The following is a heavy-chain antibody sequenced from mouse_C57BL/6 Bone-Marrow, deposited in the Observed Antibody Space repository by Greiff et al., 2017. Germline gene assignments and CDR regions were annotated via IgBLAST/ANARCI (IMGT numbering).Heavy chain of an antibody. CDR2: IRLKSDNYAT. D-gene: IGHD2-4*01. Sequence: EVQLVESGGGLVQPGGSMKLSCVASGFTFSNYWMNWVRQSPEKGLEWVAQIRLKSDNYATHYAESVNGRFTISSDDSKSSVYLQMNNLSAEDTVIYYFTYDYDGGFADWGQGTLVTVSS. CDR1: GFTFSNYW. V-gene: IGHV6-3*01. J-gene: IGHJ3*01. CDR3: TYDYDGGFAD.